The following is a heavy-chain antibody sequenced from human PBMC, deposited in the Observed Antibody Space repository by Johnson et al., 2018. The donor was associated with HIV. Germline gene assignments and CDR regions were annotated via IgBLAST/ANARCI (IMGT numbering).Heavy chain of an antibody. J-gene: IGHJ3*02. D-gene: IGHD2-21*02. CDR2: MSFDGNNR. CDR1: GFTFSDYY. Sequence: HVQLVESGGGLVKPGGSLRLSCAASGFTFSDYYMSWIRQAPGTGLEWVAVMSFDGNNRYYADSVKGRFTISRDNAKNSLYLQMNSLRAEDTAVYYCARGGAYCGGDCNAFDIWGQGTMVTVSS. V-gene: IGHV3-11*04. CDR3: ARGGAYCGGDCNAFDI.